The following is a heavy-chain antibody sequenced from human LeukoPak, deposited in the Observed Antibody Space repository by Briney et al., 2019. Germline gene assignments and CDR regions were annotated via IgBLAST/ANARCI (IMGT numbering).Heavy chain of an antibody. J-gene: IGHJ3*01. Sequence: GGSLRLPCAASGFTFSSYGMHWVRQAPGKGLEWVAFIRYDGSNKYYADSEKGRFTISRDNSKNTLYLQMNSLRAEDTAVYYCAKDGDYYDSSGSFISPWGQGTMVTVSS. CDR2: IRYDGSNK. CDR1: GFTFSSYG. V-gene: IGHV3-30*02. CDR3: AKDGDYYDSSGSFISP. D-gene: IGHD3-22*01.